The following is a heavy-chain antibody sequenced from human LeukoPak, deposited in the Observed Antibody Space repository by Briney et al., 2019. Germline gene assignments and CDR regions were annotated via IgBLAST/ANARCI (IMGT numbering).Heavy chain of an antibody. V-gene: IGHV4-30-4*01. CDR1: GGSISSGDYY. CDR2: IYYSGST. Sequence: SQILSLTCTVSGGSISSGDYYWSWIRQPPGKGLEWIGYIYYSGSTYYNPSLKSRVTISVDTSKNQFSLKLSSVTAADTAVYYCARGTYIVGATGVDYWGQGTLVTVSS. CDR3: ARGTYIVGATGVDY. J-gene: IGHJ4*02. D-gene: IGHD1-26*01.